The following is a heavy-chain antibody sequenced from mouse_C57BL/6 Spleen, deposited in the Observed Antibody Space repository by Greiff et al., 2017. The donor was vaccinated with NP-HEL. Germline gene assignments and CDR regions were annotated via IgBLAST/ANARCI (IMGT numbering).Heavy chain of an antibody. J-gene: IGHJ3*02. Sequence: VQLQQSGAELVKPGASVKLSCKASGYTFTSYWMHWVKQRPGQGLEWIGMIHPNSGSTNYNEKFKSKATLTVDKSSSTAYMQLSSLTSEDSAVYYCARREELYYGYDEWGQGTLVTVSA. CDR1: GYTFTSYW. CDR3: ARREELYYGYDE. CDR2: IHPNSGST. D-gene: IGHD2-2*01. V-gene: IGHV1-64*01.